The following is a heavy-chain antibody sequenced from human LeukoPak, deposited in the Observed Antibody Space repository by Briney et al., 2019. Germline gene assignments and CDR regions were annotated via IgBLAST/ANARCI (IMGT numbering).Heavy chain of an antibody. CDR3: VKIVMAGGYFDY. CDR1: GFTFSSYA. J-gene: IGHJ4*02. Sequence: GGSLSLSCAASGFTFSSYAMHWVRQAPGKGLEWVAVILYDGSNQYYAESVKGRLNIPRDNSKNTMYFQMSSLRPEDTAVYYCVKIVMAGGYFDYWGQGTLVTVSS. D-gene: IGHD3-16*01. CDR2: ILYDGSNQ. V-gene: IGHV3-30-3*02.